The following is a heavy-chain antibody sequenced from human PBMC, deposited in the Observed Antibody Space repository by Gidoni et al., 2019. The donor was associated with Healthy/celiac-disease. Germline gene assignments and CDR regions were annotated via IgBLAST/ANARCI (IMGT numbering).Heavy chain of an antibody. CDR2: RWEDGSNK. CDR3: AREDIVVVPAARGTFWRSGTFDP. V-gene: IGHV3-33*01. CDR1: GFPSSSYG. J-gene: IGHJ5*02. Sequence: QVQLVESGGGVVQPGRSLRPSCAASGFPSSSYGLHWLRQAPGKGREWVAVRWEDGSNKYYADSVKGRFTISRDNSKNTLYLQMNSLRAEDTAVYYCAREDIVVVPAARGTFWRSGTFDPWGQGTLVTVSS. D-gene: IGHD2-2*01.